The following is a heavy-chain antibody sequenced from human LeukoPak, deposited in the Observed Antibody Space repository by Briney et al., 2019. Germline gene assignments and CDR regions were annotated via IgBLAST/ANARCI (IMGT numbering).Heavy chain of an antibody. D-gene: IGHD3-10*01. V-gene: IGHV3-30-3*01. CDR3: ARTSLHYFGSRSSSLDVFDI. CDR2: ITSDGSKK. J-gene: IGHJ3*02. CDR1: GFTFSTYA. Sequence: AGSLRLSCAASGFTFSTYALHWIRQAPGKGLEWVAAITSDGSKKYYADSVKGRFTISRDNSKNTLYLQMNSLRADDTAVYFCARTSLHYFGSRSSSLDVFDIWGQGTMDTVSS.